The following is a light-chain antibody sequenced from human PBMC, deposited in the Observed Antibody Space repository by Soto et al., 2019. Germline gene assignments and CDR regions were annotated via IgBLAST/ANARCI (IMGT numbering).Light chain of an antibody. CDR2: EVS. CDR3: SSSTGSNHSRYV. Sequence: QSVLTQPPSASGSPGQSVTISCTGTSSDVGRYNYVSWYQQHPGKAPKLMIYEVSKRPSGVPDRFSGSKSGNTASLTVSGLQAEDVSDYYCSSSTGSNHSRYVVATVTKV. J-gene: IGLJ1*01. V-gene: IGLV2-8*01. CDR1: SSDVGRYNY.